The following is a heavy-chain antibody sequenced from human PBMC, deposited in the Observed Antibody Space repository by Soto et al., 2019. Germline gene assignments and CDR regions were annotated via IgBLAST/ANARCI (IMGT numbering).Heavy chain of an antibody. Sequence: QVQLVQSGAEVKKPGASVKVSCTFTSYDINWVRQATGQGLEWMAWMNPNSGNRRYAQKFQGRVTMTRDTSNFTAYMEFSSLRSEDTAVYYCARGPGSSDWRFSYYYMDVW. CDR2: MNPNSGNR. CDR3: ARGPGSSDWRFSYYYMDV. CDR1: FTSYD. V-gene: IGHV1-8*01. D-gene: IGHD6-19*01. J-gene: IGHJ6*03.